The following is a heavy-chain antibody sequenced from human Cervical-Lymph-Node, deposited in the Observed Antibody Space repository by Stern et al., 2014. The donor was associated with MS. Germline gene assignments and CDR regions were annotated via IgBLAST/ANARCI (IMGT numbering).Heavy chain of an antibody. V-gene: IGHV1-18*04. D-gene: IGHD1-26*01. J-gene: IGHJ5*02. CDR2: ISAYNGNT. CDR1: GYTFTSYG. CDR3: AREGIPGIVGASWFAP. Sequence: VQLLESGAEVKKPGASVKVSCKASGYTFTSYGISWVRQAPGQGLEWMGWISAYNGNTNYAQKLQGRVTMTTDTSTSTAYMELRSLRSDDTAVYYCAREGIPGIVGASWFAPWGQGTLVTVSS.